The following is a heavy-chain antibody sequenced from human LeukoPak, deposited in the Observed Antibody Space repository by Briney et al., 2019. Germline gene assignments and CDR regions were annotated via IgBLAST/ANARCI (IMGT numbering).Heavy chain of an antibody. CDR2: ISGSGGGT. CDR1: GFTFSSYA. V-gene: IGHV3-23*01. Sequence: GGSLRLSCGASGFTFSSYAVSWVRQAPGKGLEWVSAISGSGGGTYYADSGKGRFTISRDNSKNTVYLQMNSLSTEDTAVYYCAKTTAGYSSGRYPGWPVDYWGQGTLVTVSS. D-gene: IGHD6-19*01. CDR3: AKTTAGYSSGRYPGWPVDY. J-gene: IGHJ4*02.